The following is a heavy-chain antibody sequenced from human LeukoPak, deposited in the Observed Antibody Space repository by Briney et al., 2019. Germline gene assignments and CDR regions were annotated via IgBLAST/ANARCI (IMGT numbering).Heavy chain of an antibody. J-gene: IGHJ3*02. V-gene: IGHV1-2*02. D-gene: IGHD1-26*01. CDR1: GYTFTSYG. Sequence: ASVKVSCKASGYTFTSYGISWVRQAPGQGLEWMGWINPNSGGTNYAQKFQGRVTMTRDTSISTAYMELSRLRSDDTAVYYCARGRGSDAFDIWGQGTMVTVSS. CDR3: ARGRGSDAFDI. CDR2: INPNSGGT.